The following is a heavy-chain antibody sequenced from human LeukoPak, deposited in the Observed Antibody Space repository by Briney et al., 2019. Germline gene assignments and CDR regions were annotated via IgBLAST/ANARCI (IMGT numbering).Heavy chain of an antibody. V-gene: IGHV4-61*02. D-gene: IGHD3-16*01. Sequence: KSSETLSLTCSGSGVSITSGSYYWGWIRQSAGKGLEWIGRVHSSGDIYHNAAFRSRAAVSGDASKNQFSLQLNSVTAADTAVYYCARGASPKDTVFFDYWGQGALITVSS. CDR3: ARGASPKDTVFFDY. CDR1: GVSITSGSYY. CDR2: VHSSGDI. J-gene: IGHJ4*02.